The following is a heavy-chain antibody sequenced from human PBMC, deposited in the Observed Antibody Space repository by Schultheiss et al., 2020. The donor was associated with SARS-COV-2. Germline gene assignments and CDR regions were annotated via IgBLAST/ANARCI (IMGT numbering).Heavy chain of an antibody. CDR1: GSSITGFF. CDR3: ARDQDYGRNAFDI. V-gene: IGHV4-59*01. Sequence: SETLSLTCSVSGSSITGFFWTWIRQPPGKGPEPIGNIYFTGITKYNPSLKSRVTISGDASKKQFSLRLGSVTAADTAVYYCARDQDYGRNAFDIWGQGTMVTV. CDR2: IYFTGIT. J-gene: IGHJ3*02. D-gene: IGHD4/OR15-4a*01.